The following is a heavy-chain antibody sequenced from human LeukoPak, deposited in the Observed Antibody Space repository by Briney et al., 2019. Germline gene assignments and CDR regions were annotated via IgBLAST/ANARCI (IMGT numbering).Heavy chain of an antibody. CDR1: RFAFSTYA. CDR3: ANYRKPQGLDY. V-gene: IGHV3-23*01. Sequence: PGGSLRLSCAVSRFAFSTYAMTWVRQAPGQGLEYVSTISSNGADTYYADSVKGRFTISRDNSKNTLYLHMTSLRVEDTAVYYCANYRKPQGLDYWGQGTLVTVSS. CDR2: ISSNGADT. D-gene: IGHD1-14*01. J-gene: IGHJ4*02.